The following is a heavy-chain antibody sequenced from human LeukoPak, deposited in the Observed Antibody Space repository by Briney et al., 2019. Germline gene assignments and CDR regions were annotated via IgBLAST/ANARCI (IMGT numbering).Heavy chain of an antibody. Sequence: ASVKVSCKASGYTFTSHYMHWVRQAPGQGHEWMGIFNPRDGSTSYPQNFQGRVTMTRDTSTSTVYMELSSLIFEDTAVYYCARDLKNDFWSGSNDYWGQGTPVTVSS. CDR1: GYTFTSHY. CDR2: FNPRDGST. J-gene: IGHJ4*02. V-gene: IGHV1-46*01. CDR3: ARDLKNDFWSGSNDY. D-gene: IGHD3-3*01.